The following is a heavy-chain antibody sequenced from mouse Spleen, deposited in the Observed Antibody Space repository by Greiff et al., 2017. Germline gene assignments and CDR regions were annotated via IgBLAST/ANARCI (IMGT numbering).Heavy chain of an antibody. J-gene: IGHJ1*01. V-gene: IGHV1-53*01. CDR1: GYTFTSYW. CDR3: ARGDTSQLNYYWYFDV. Sequence: QVQLQQPGTELVKPGASVKLSCKASGYTFTSYWMHWVKQRPGQGLEWIGNINPSNGGTNYNEKFKSKATLTVDKSSSTAYMQLSSLTSEDSAVYYCARGDTSQLNYYWYFDVWGAGTTVTVSS. CDR2: INPSNGGT. D-gene: IGHD1-3*01.